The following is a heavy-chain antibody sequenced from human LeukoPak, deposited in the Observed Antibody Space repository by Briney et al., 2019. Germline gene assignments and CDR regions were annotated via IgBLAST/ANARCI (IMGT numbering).Heavy chain of an antibody. Sequence: GGAXRLSCVTSGVSFSKYWMSWVGQAQGKGMEGVAKVTEYEIAKMYVVSFKARFTISIDHAAHALHLEMNSLRAEDTAVYYCTRILLWESSGYRPSDYWGQGTLVTVSS. CDR2: VTEYEIAK. V-gene: IGHV3-7*01. CDR1: GVSFSKYW. J-gene: IGHJ4*02. CDR3: TRILLWESSGYRPSDY. D-gene: IGHD3-22*01.